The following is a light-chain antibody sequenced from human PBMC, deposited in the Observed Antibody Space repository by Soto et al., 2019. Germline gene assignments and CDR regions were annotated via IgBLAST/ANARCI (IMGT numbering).Light chain of an antibody. V-gene: IGKV3-20*01. CDR3: QQYDKSPWT. CDR1: QSVNSAY. Sequence: EIVLTQSPGTLSLSPGERATLSCRASQSVNSAYLAWYQQKPGQAPRLLIYSSSGRATDIPDRFSGSGSVTDFTLTISRLEPDDFAVYYCQQYDKSPWTFGQGTKVDIK. CDR2: SSS. J-gene: IGKJ1*01.